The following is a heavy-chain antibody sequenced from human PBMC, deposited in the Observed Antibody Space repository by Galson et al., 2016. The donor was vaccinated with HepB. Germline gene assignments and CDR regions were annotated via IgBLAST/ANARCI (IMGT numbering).Heavy chain of an antibody. CDR3: ARWNEGSDY. CDR2: ISGGGTGT. Sequence: SLRLSCAASGFSFSNYYMSWVRQPPGTGLEWVSYISGGGTGTDYPDSVKGRFTMSRDNAKNLLYLQMNSLRVEDTAVYYCARWNEGSDYWGQGTLVTVSS. CDR1: GFSFSNYY. J-gene: IGHJ4*02. D-gene: IGHD1-1*01. V-gene: IGHV3-11*01.